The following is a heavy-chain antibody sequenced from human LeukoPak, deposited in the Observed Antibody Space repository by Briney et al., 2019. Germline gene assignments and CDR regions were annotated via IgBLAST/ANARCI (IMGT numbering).Heavy chain of an antibody. Sequence: SETLSLTCTVSGGSISSGGYYWSWIRQHPGKGLEWIGYIYYSGSTYYNPSLKSRVTISVDTSKNQFSLKLSSVTAADTAVYYCATERRPTYYDFWSGYYIWGQGTLVTVSS. CDR1: GGSISSGGYY. CDR3: ATERRPTYYDFWSGYYI. D-gene: IGHD3-3*01. CDR2: IYYSGST. V-gene: IGHV4-31*03. J-gene: IGHJ4*02.